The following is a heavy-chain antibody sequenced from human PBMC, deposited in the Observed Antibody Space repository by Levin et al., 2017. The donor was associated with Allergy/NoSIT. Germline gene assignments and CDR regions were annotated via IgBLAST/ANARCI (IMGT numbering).Heavy chain of an antibody. CDR2: INHSGST. D-gene: IGHD6-13*01. J-gene: IGHJ6*02. CDR1: GGSFSGYY. V-gene: IGHV4-34*01. CDR3: ARNNKAPAYSSSWLYYYYGMDV. Sequence: ETLSLTCAVYGGSFSGYYWSWIRQPPGKGLEWIGEINHSGSTNYNPSLKSRVTISVDTSKNQFSLKLSSVTAADTAVYYCARNNKAPAYSSSWLYYYYGMDVWGQGTTVTVSS.